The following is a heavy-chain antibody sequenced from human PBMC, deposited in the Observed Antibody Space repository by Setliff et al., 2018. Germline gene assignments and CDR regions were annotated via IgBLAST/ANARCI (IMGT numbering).Heavy chain of an antibody. Sequence: PSETLSLTCAAYGGTFSDYYWTWIRQPPGKGLEWVGEINHRGSTTYNPSLKSRVTISVDTSKDQFSLKVISMTAADTAVYYCARGRNIAARLLDSWGQGTLVTVPQ. CDR2: INHRGST. D-gene: IGHD6-6*01. J-gene: IGHJ4*02. V-gene: IGHV4-34*01. CDR1: GGTFSDYY. CDR3: ARGRNIAARLLDS.